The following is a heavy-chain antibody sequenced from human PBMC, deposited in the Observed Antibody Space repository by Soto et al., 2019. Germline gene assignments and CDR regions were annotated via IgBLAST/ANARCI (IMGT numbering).Heavy chain of an antibody. CDR2: IYPVDSDT. D-gene: IGHD3-10*01. J-gene: IGHJ6*02. CDR1: GYSFSIYC. Sequence: PGESLEISGQCGGYSFSIYCVGWVRQLPWKGLEWMGIIYPVDSDTRYSPSFQGQVTISADKSISTAYLQWSSLKASDTAMYYCARRGMVRGVIKGYYGMDVWGQGTTVTVSS. CDR3: ARRGMVRGVIKGYYGMDV. V-gene: IGHV5-51*01.